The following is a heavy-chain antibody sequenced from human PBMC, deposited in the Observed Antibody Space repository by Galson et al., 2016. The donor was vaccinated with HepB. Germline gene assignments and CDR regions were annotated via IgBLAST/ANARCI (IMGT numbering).Heavy chain of an antibody. Sequence: SLRLSCAASGLSVSSNCMSWVRQAPGKGLEWVSVIFGGGNTYYADSVKGRFTISRDNSKNTLYLQMNRLRADDTAVYYCARKTDTAAPGDYWGQGTLVTVSS. CDR1: GLSVSSNC. J-gene: IGHJ4*02. D-gene: IGHD5-18*01. V-gene: IGHV3-66*01. CDR2: IFGGGNT. CDR3: ARKTDTAAPGDY.